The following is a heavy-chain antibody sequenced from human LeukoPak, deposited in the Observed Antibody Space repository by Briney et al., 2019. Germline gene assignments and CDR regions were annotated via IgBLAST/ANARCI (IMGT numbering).Heavy chain of an antibody. CDR3: ARGGSHDAFDI. J-gene: IGHJ3*02. CDR2: IIPILGIA. D-gene: IGHD3-16*01. Sequence: SVTVSCKASGGTFSSYAIRWVRPAPGQGLEWMGRIIPILGIANYAQKFQGRVTITPDKSTSTAYMELSSLRSEDTAVYYCARGGSHDAFDIWGQGAMVTVSS. V-gene: IGHV1-69*04. CDR1: GGTFSSYA.